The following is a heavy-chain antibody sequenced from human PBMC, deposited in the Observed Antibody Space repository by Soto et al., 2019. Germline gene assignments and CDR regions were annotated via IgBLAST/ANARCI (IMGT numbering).Heavy chain of an antibody. J-gene: IGHJ4*02. CDR3: ASSFGSGYRAFDY. CDR1: GDTFSFYS. V-gene: IGHV1-69*02. D-gene: IGHD3-10*01. Sequence: QVQLVQSGAEVRKPGSSVKVSCKASGDTFSFYSIHWVRQAPGLGLAWMGRINPILSMSNYAQRFQGRVTMPADKSTSTAYMKLSGLRSEDTAIYYCASSFGSGYRAFDYWGQGALVTVSS. CDR2: INPILSMS.